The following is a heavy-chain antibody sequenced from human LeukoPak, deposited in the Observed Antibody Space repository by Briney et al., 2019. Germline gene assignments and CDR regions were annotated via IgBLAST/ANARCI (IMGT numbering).Heavy chain of an antibody. Sequence: GGSLRLSCAASGFTFSSYAMHWVRHAPGKGLEWVSGISWNSGSIGYADSVKGRFTISRDNAKNSLYLQMNSLRAEDTALYYCAKDILSDYGGNSFDYWGQGTLVTVSS. CDR3: AKDILSDYGGNSFDY. CDR2: ISWNSGSI. CDR1: GFTFSSYA. D-gene: IGHD4-23*01. J-gene: IGHJ4*02. V-gene: IGHV3-9*01.